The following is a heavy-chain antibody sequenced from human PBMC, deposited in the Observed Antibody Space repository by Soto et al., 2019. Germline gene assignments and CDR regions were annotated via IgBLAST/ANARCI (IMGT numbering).Heavy chain of an antibody. CDR1: GFTFNDYA. J-gene: IGHJ4*02. V-gene: IGHV3-9*01. CDR2: IRWNSGSI. Sequence: EVQLVESGGGLVQPGRSLRLSCAASGFTFNDYAIHWVRQVPGKGLEWVSGIRWNSGSIGYADSVKGRFTISRDNAKNSLYLQMNSLRAEDTALYYCVKDMWEPGAAAGTFDYWGRGTLVTVSS. D-gene: IGHD6-13*01. CDR3: VKDMWEPGAAAGTFDY.